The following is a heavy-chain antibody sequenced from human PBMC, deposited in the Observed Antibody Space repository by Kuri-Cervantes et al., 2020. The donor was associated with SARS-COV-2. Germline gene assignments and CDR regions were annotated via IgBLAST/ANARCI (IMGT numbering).Heavy chain of an antibody. V-gene: IGHV3-20*04. CDR3: ARGIRDSDY. J-gene: IGHJ4*02. CDR1: GFTFDDYG. CDR2: INWNGGST. Sequence: GGSLRLSCAASGFTFDDYGMSWVRQAPGKGLEWVSGINWNGGSTGYADSVKGRFTISRDNSKNTLYLQMNNLRAEDTAVYYCARGIRDSDYWGQGTLVTVSS.